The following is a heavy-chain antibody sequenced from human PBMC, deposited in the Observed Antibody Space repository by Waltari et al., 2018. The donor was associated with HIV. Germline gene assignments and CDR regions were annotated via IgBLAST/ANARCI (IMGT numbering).Heavy chain of an antibody. CDR3: AGRGVLTYYYTMDG. D-gene: IGHD3-10*01. CDR1: GFTSSNHG. V-gene: IGHV3-33*05. CDR2: LSYDGSDK. J-gene: IGHJ6*02. Sequence: QVQLVESGGGVVQPGRSLRLSCAASGFTSSNHGMYWLRQAPGNGLEGVAVLSYDGSDKYYADSVGGRVTVCRDNSKNTLYRQMNSLGAEGTGFYFCAGRGVLTYYYTMDGWGQGTMVTVSS.